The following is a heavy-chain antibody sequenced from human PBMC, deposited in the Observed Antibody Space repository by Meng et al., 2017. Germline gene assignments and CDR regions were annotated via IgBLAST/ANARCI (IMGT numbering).Heavy chain of an antibody. Sequence: GESLKISCAASGFTFSSYSMNWVRQAPGKGLEGVSSISSSSSYIYYADSVKGRFTISRDNAKNSLYLQMNSLRAEDTAVYYCARDQYRHEEYYYDSSGYYDYWGQGTLVTVSS. CDR3: ARDQYRHEEYYYDSSGYYDY. CDR2: ISSSSSYI. J-gene: IGHJ4*02. V-gene: IGHV3-21*01. CDR1: GFTFSSYS. D-gene: IGHD3-22*01.